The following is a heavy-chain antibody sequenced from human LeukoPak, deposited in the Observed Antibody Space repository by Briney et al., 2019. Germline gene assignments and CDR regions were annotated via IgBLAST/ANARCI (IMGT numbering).Heavy chain of an antibody. CDR1: GSSISSGSYY. J-gene: IGHJ4*02. CDR3: AREVAGPYYFDY. CDR2: IYTTGST. D-gene: IGHD6-19*01. V-gene: IGHV4-61*02. Sequence: SETLSLTCTVSGSSISSGSYYWSWIRQPAGKGLEWIGRIYTTGSTNYNPSLKSRVTISVDTSKNQFSLKLSSVTAADTAVYYCAREVAGPYYFDYWGQGTLVTVSS.